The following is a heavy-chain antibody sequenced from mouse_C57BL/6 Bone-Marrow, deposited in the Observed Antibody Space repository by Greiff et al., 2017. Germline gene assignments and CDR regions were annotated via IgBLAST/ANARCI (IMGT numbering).Heavy chain of an antibody. CDR1: GYTFTSYW. CDR3: ARRDYGYDQDWFAY. Sequence: QVQLQQPGAELVKPGASVKVSCKASGYTFTSYWMHWVKQRPGQGLEWIGRIHPSDSDTNYNQKFKGKATLTVDKSTSTAYVQLSSLTSGDSAVYYCARRDYGYDQDWFAYWGQGTLVTVSA. CDR2: IHPSDSDT. D-gene: IGHD2-2*01. V-gene: IGHV1-74*01. J-gene: IGHJ3*01.